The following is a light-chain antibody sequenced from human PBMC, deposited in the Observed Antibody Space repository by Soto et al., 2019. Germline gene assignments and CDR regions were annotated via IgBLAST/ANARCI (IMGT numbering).Light chain of an antibody. J-gene: IGKJ2*01. CDR1: QSLSGW. V-gene: IGKV1-5*03. Sequence: DLQMTQSPSTLSASVGDRVTITCRASQSLSGWLAWYQQKPGKAPKLLIYKASSLESGVPSRFSGSGSGTEFTLTISSLQPDDSATYYCQQYNRLYTFGQGTKLDIK. CDR2: KAS. CDR3: QQYNRLYT.